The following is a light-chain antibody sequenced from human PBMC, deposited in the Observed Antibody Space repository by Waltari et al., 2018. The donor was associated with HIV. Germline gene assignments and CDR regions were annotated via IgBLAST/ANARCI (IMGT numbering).Light chain of an antibody. V-gene: IGLV2-14*03. J-gene: IGLJ2*01. CDR2: DVS. CDR3: TSYINNGALV. CDR1: TSAFVPYNS. Sequence: QPALTNPPSFSGPLDQPITFPSPGTTSAFVPYNSSSWYQHHPGKAPKLVIFDVSERPTGISNRFSGSKSGNAASLTISGLQAEDEADFYCTSYINNGALVFGGGTKLTVL.